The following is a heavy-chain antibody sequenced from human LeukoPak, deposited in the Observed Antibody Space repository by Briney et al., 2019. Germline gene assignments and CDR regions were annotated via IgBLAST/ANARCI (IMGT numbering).Heavy chain of an antibody. Sequence: TGGSLRLSCAASGFTFSSYSMNWVRQAPGKGLEWVSTISGSGGTTYYADSVKGRFTISRDNSKNTLYLQMFSLRAEDTAVYYCAKAMTTITVYFQDWGQGTLVTVSS. D-gene: IGHD5-24*01. J-gene: IGHJ1*01. CDR3: AKAMTTITVYFQD. CDR1: GFTFSSYS. V-gene: IGHV3-23*01. CDR2: ISGSGGTT.